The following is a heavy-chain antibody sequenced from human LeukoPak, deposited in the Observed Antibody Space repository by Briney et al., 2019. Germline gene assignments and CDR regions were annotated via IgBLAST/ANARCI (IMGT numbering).Heavy chain of an antibody. V-gene: IGHV3-9*01. D-gene: IGHD6-19*01. J-gene: IGHJ4*02. CDR3: ARTGYSSGWLRNPFDY. CDR1: GFTFDDYA. Sequence: GGSLRLSCAASGFTFDDYAMHWVWQAPGKGLEWVSGISWNSGGIGYADSVKGRFTISRDNAKNSLYLQMNSLRAEDTAVYYCARTGYSSGWLRNPFDYWGQGTLVTVSS. CDR2: ISWNSGGI.